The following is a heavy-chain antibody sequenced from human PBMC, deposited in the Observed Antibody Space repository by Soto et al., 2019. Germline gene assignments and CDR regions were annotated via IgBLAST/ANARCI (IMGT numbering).Heavy chain of an antibody. J-gene: IGHJ5*02. D-gene: IGHD4-4*01. CDR3: VTMGVTPPPP. CDR2: ISWNSGSI. Sequence: GGSLRLSCAASGFTFDDYAMHWVRQAPGKGLEWVSGISWNSGSIGYADSVKGRFTISRDNAKNCLYLQMSNLKIEDTAVDYWVTMGVTPPPPGGQGTLVTVSS. CDR1: GFTFDDYA. V-gene: IGHV3-9*01.